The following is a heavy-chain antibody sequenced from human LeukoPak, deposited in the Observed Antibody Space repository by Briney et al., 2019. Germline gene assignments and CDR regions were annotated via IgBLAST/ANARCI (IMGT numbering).Heavy chain of an antibody. CDR2: INTNTGNP. CDR3: ARDSPTVKDAFDI. D-gene: IGHD4-17*01. V-gene: IGHV7-4-1*02. Sequence: ASVKVSCKASGYTFTSYAMNWVRQAPGQGLEWMGLINTNTGNPTYAQGFTGRFVFSLDTSVSTAYLRISSLKAEDTAVYYCARDSPTVKDAFDIWGQGTMVTVSS. CDR1: GYTFTSYA. J-gene: IGHJ3*02.